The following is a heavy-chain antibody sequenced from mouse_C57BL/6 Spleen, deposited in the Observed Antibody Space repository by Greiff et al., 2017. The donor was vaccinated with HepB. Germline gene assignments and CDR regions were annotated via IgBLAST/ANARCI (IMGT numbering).Heavy chain of an antibody. V-gene: IGHV1-82*01. J-gene: IGHJ3*01. CDR1: GYAFSSSW. CDR3: ARGNPFAY. Sequence: VQLKESGPELVKPGASVKISCKASGYAFSSSWMNWVKQRPGKGLEWIGRIYPGDGDTNYNGKFKGKATLTADKAPSTAYMQLSSLTSEDSAVYFCARGNPFAYWGQGTLVTVSA. CDR2: IYPGDGDT.